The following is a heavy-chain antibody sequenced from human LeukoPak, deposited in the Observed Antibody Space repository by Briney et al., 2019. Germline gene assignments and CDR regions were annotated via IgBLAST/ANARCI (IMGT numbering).Heavy chain of an antibody. J-gene: IGHJ5*02. CDR2: MNPNSGNT. D-gene: IGHD3-3*01. CDR3: ARGPQQNTIFGVVATAWFDP. V-gene: IGHV1-8*01. CDR1: GYTFTSYD. Sequence: ASVKVSCKASGYTFTSYDINWVRQATGQGLEWMGWMNPNSGNTGYARKFQGRVTMTRNTSISTAYMELSSLRSEDTAVYYCARGPQQNTIFGVVATAWFDPWGQGTLVTVSS.